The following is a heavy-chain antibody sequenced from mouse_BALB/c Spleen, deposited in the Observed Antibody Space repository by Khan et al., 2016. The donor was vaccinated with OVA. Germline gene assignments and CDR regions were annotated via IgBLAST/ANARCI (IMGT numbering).Heavy chain of an antibody. J-gene: IGHJ3*01. CDR2: ISSGGDYT. Sequence: EVELVESGGDLVKPGGSLKLSCAASGFTFSSYSMSWVRQTPDKRLEWVASISSGGDYTYYLDSVKGRFTISRDNAKNTLYLQMSDLKSEDTATDYCADDLTGWFDYWGQGTMLTVSA. CDR1: GFTFSSYS. V-gene: IGHV5-6*01. D-gene: IGHD4-1*01. CDR3: ADDLTGWFDY.